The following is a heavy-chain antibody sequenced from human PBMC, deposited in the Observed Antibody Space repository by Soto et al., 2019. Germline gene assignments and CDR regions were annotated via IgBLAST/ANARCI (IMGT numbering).Heavy chain of an antibody. J-gene: IGHJ4*02. Sequence: QVQLVQSGAEVKRPGSSVKVSCKASGGTFNNYALSWVRQAPGQGLEWVGGIIPIFNSANYAQKFQGRVTITADDSTSTAYMELRSLRPDDTAVYYCAREVRVASYFFDFWGQGTLVTVSS. V-gene: IGHV1-69*01. CDR3: AREVRVASYFFDF. CDR2: IIPIFNSA. D-gene: IGHD5-12*01. CDR1: GGTFNNYA.